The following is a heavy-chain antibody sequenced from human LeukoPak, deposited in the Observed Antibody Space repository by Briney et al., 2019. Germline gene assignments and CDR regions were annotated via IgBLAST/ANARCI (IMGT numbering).Heavy chain of an antibody. D-gene: IGHD6-13*01. J-gene: IGHJ6*02. CDR1: GGSISSYY. CDR3: ARGKQLVRDYYYYGMDV. Sequence: PSGTLSLTCTVSGGSISSYYWSWIRQPPGKGLEWIGYIYYSGSTNYNPSLRSRVTISVDTSKNQFSLKLSSVTAADTAVYYCARGKQLVRDYYYYGMDVWGQGTTVTVSS. CDR2: IYYSGST. V-gene: IGHV4-59*12.